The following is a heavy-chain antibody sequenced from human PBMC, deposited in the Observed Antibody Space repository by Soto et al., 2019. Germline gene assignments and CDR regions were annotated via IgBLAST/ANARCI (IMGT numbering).Heavy chain of an antibody. J-gene: IGHJ6*02. CDR3: AKNGQPPYYYYGMDV. CDR1: GYTFTRYG. Sequence: QGQLVQSGAEVKKPGASVKVSCTASGYTFTRYGISWVRQAPGQGLEWMGWISGYNGDTKYAQKFQGRVTMTVDTSTTTAYMELRSLTSDDRAVYYCAKNGQPPYYYYGMDVWGQGTTVTVSS. D-gene: IGHD2-8*01. CDR2: ISGYNGDT. V-gene: IGHV1-18*01.